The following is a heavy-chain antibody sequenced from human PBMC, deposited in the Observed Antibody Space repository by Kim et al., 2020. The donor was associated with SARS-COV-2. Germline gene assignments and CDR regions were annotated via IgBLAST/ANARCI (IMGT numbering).Heavy chain of an antibody. D-gene: IGHD1-26*01. CDR3: ARGGYSGSYSAAGYYFDY. J-gene: IGHJ4*02. Sequence: SETLSLTCTVSGGSISSYYWSWIRQPAGKGLEWIGRIYTSGSTNYNPSLKSRVTMSVDTSKNQFSLKLSSVTAADTAVYYCARGGYSGSYSAAGYYFDYWGQGTLVTVSS. CDR1: GGSISSYY. V-gene: IGHV4-4*07. CDR2: IYTSGST.